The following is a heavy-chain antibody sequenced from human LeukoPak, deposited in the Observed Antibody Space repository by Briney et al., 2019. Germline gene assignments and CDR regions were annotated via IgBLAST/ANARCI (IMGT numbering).Heavy chain of an antibody. CDR1: GYTFTSYY. Sequence: GASVKVSCKASGYTFTSYYMHWVRQAPGQGLEWMGIINPSAGNTDYAQKFQARVTMTRDTSTSTDYMELSSLRSEDTAVYYCARERPQTCYFDNWGQGTLVTVSS. J-gene: IGHJ4*02. CDR3: ARERPQTCYFDN. V-gene: IGHV1-46*01. CDR2: INPSAGNT.